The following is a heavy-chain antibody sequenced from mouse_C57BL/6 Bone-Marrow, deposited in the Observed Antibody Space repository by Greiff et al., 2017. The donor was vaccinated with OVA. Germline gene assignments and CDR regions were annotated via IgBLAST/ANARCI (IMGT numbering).Heavy chain of an antibody. V-gene: IGHV1-74*01. CDR2: IHPSDGDT. CDR1: GYTFTSYW. D-gene: IGHD1-1*01. J-gene: IGHJ2*01. CDR3: AIYPRITTVVADDY. Sequence: QVQLQQPGAELVKPGASVKVSCKASGYTFTSYWMHWVKQRPGQGLEWIGRIHPSDGDTNYNQKFKGKATLTVDKSSSTAYMQLSSLTSEDSAVYYCAIYPRITTVVADDYWGQGTTRTVSS.